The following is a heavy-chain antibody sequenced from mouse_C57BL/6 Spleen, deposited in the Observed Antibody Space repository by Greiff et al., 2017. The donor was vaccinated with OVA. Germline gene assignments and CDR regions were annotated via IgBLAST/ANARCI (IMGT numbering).Heavy chain of an antibody. D-gene: IGHD1-1*01. J-gene: IGHJ2*01. V-gene: IGHV1-76*01. CDR3: ARENGDYYGSSYYYDY. Sequence: QVQLQQSGAELVRPGASVKLSCKASGYTFTDYYINWVKQRPGQGLEWIARIYPGSGNTYYNEKFKGKATLTAEKSSSTAYMQLSSLTSEDSAVYFCARENGDYYGSSYYYDYWGQGTTLTVSS. CDR1: GYTFTDYY. CDR2: IYPGSGNT.